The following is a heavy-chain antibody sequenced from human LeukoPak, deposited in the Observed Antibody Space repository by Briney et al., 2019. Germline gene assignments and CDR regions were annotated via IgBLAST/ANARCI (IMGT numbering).Heavy chain of an antibody. CDR2: LRGNGDT. CDR1: GFTFSSYA. Sequence: GGSLRLSCVASGFTFSSYAMSWVREAPARGLEWVSSLRGNGDTFYADSVKGRFTLSRDESRNTVYLQLNKLRVEDTAVYYCAKASWVSTADAVLWGQGAVVTVSS. V-gene: IGHV3-23*01. D-gene: IGHD3-16*01. J-gene: IGHJ4*02. CDR3: AKASWVSTADAVL.